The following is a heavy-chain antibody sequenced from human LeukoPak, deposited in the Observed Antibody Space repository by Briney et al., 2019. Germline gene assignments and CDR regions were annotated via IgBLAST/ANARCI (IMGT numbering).Heavy chain of an antibody. Sequence: GGSLRLSCAASGFIFTDYGFHWVRQTPGKALEWVAAIWSDATNMYYGNSVKGRFFIQRDDFQNTVYLEMSSLRAEDTAVYYCAKDAQRGFDYSNSFQYWGQGSLVTVSS. D-gene: IGHD4-11*01. J-gene: IGHJ4*02. CDR2: IWSDATNM. V-gene: IGHV3-33*06. CDR3: AKDAQRGFDYSNSFQY. CDR1: GFIFTDYG.